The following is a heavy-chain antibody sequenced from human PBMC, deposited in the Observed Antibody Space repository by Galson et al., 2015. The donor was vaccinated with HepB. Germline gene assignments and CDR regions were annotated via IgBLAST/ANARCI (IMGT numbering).Heavy chain of an antibody. CDR2: IVPLLDIT. D-gene: IGHD6-19*01. V-gene: IGHV1-69*10. Sequence: SVKVSCKASGGTLNAVSWVRQAPGQGLKWMGGIVPLLDITNYAPEFQGRVTITADKFTSTAYMEVTRLRSEDTAVYYCARGGGVSSGWHVGYFDSWGQGTLVTVSS. J-gene: IGHJ4*02. CDR1: GGTLNA. CDR3: ARGGGVSSGWHVGYFDS.